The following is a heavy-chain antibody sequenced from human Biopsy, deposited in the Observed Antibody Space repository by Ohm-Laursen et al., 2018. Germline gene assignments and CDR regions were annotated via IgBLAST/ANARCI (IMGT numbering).Heavy chain of an antibody. CDR2: ISWNSDDI. Sequence: SLRLSCAASGFTFEDYAMHWVWQVPGQGLEWVSGISWNSDDIGYADSVKGRFTISRDNARNALHLQMNSLRTEDTALYYCAKDLGLNYSDRFLFYYGMDVWGRGTTVTVSS. V-gene: IGHV3-9*01. D-gene: IGHD4-17*01. CDR1: GFTFEDYA. CDR3: AKDLGLNYSDRFLFYYGMDV. J-gene: IGHJ6*02.